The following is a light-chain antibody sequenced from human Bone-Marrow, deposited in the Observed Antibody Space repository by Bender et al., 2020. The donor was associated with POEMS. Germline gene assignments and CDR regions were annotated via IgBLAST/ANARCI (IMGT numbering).Light chain of an antibody. J-gene: IGLJ1*01. V-gene: IGLV2-23*01. CDR2: EGS. CDR1: STDVGGYNL. Sequence: QSALTQPASVSGSPGQSITISCAGTSTDVGGYNLVSWYQHHPDKAPKLIIYEGSKRPSGVSNRFSGSKSGNTASLTISGLQAEDEADYYCSSYAGSNTRYVFGTGTKVTVL. CDR3: SSYAGSNTRYV.